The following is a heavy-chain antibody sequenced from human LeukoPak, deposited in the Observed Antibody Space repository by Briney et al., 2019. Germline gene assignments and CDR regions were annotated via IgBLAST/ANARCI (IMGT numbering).Heavy chain of an antibody. CDR2: MYLSGTT. V-gene: IGHV4-4*02. CDR1: GDSINSLDL. J-gene: IGHJ4*02. Sequence: PSETLSLTCTVSGDSINSLDLWSWARRPPGKGLEWIGEMYLSGTTHSNPSVKSRVTISIDKSKNQFFLNLSSVTAADTAVYYCAGLVGRYSSGLYYYYFDYWGQGTLVTVSS. D-gene: IGHD3-22*01. CDR3: AGLVGRYSSGLYYYYFDY.